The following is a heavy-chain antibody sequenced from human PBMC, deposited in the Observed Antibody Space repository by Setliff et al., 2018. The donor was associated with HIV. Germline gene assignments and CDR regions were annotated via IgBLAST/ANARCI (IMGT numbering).Heavy chain of an antibody. Sequence: GGSLRLSCAASGFTFSNSWMTWVRQAPGKGPEWVSYVSAGSNSIYFADSVKGRFTVSRDNAKNSLYLQMNSLRAEDTAVYYCAKVDTAMVVHYYDSSGYLRPFDSWGQGTLVTVSS. CDR2: VSAGSNSI. V-gene: IGHV3-48*04. J-gene: IGHJ4*02. D-gene: IGHD3-22*01. CDR3: AKVDTAMVVHYYDSSGYLRPFDS. CDR1: GFTFSNSW.